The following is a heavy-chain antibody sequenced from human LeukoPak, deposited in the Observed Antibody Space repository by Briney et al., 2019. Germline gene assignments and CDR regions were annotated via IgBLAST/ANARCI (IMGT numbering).Heavy chain of an antibody. Sequence: GGSLRLSCAASGFTFSYYALHWVRQAPGKGLEWVAVMSYDGSNKHYADSVKGRLTISRDNSKNTPYLEMNSLRAEDTALYYCAREMNYGGQGSPVGFDIWGQGTMVTVS. D-gene: IGHD4-23*01. CDR2: MSYDGSNK. J-gene: IGHJ3*02. CDR3: AREMNYGGQGSPVGFDI. CDR1: GFTFSYYA. V-gene: IGHV3-30*04.